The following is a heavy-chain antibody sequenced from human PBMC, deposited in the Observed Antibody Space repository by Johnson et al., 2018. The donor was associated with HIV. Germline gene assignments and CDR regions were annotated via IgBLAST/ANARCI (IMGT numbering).Heavy chain of an antibody. D-gene: IGHD4-17*01. CDR2: TSYDGSNK. Sequence: QVQLVESGGGVVQPGRSLRLSCAASGFTFSSYAMHWVRQAPGKGLEWVAVTSYDGSNKYYADSVKGRFTISRDNSKNTLYLQMNSLRAEDTAVYYCARDGTFGYGDYVGRAFDIWGQGTKVTVSS. CDR1: GFTFSSYA. V-gene: IGHV3-30*04. CDR3: ARDGTFGYGDYVGRAFDI. J-gene: IGHJ3*02.